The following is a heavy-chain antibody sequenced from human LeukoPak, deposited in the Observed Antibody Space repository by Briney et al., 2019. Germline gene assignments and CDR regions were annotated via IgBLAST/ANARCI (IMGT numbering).Heavy chain of an antibody. D-gene: IGHD1-26*01. Sequence: SETLSLTCGVSGGSISGTNWWSWVRQPAKQGLEWIGEISLAGRTNYNPSLNGRVTMSLDESSNQLSLNLTSVTAADTAIYYCSRESGAFCPFGYWGQGTLVIVPS. CDR2: ISLAGRT. CDR1: GGSISGTNW. CDR3: SRESGAFCPFGY. V-gene: IGHV4-4*02. J-gene: IGHJ4*02.